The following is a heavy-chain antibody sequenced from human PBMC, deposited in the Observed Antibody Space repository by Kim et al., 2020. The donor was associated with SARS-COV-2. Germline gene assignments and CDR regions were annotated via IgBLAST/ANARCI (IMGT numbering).Heavy chain of an antibody. CDR3: ASGLSGSRGAFDI. V-gene: IGHV4-39*07. D-gene: IGHD1-26*01. Sequence: SETLSLICTVSGGSISSSSYYWGWIRQPPGKGLEWIGSIYYSGSTYYNPSLKSRVTISVDTSKNQFSLKLSSVTAADTAVYYCASGLSGSRGAFDIWGQG. CDR2: IYYSGST. J-gene: IGHJ3*02. CDR1: GGSISSSSYY.